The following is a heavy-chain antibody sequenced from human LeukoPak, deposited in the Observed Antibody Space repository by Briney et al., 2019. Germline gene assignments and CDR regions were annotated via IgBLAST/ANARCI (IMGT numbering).Heavy chain of an antibody. J-gene: IGHJ4*02. CDR3: ARVAYYYYGSGSYPDY. CDR2: IDPDSGDT. D-gene: IGHD3-10*01. CDR1: GYTFTGYY. Sequence: ASVKVSCKASGYTFTGYYMHWVRQAPGQGFEWMGSIDPDSGDTKIAEKFKGRVTMTRDTSSSTAYMELRSLRSDDTAVYYCARVAYYYYGSGSYPDYWGQGTLVTVSS. V-gene: IGHV1-2*02.